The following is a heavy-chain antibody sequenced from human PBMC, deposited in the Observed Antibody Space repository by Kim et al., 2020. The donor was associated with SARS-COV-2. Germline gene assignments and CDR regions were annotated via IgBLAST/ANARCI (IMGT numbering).Heavy chain of an antibody. CDR3: ARRGGSDDFDY. D-gene: IGHD6-25*01. CDR2: T. V-gene: IGHV5-51*01. J-gene: IGHJ4*02. Sequence: TRYSPSFQGQVTISADKSISTAYLQWSSLKASDTAMYYCARRGGSDDFDYWGQGTLVTVSS.